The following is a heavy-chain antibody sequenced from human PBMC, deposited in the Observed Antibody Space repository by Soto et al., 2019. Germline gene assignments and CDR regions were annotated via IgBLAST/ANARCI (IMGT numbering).Heavy chain of an antibody. D-gene: IGHD2-21*02. Sequence: SEPLSLTSPGTGDSISSRRYYLGWLRPPPGKGLEWIGSIYYSGRTYNNPSLRSRVSMSIDTSKDQFSLKLKSVTAADTALYFCARQRTSVVTQAYFDVWGPGSRGNVSA. CDR3: ARQRTSVVTQAYFDV. CDR1: GDSISSRRYY. V-gene: IGHV4-39*01. CDR2: IYYSGRT. J-gene: IGHJ4*02.